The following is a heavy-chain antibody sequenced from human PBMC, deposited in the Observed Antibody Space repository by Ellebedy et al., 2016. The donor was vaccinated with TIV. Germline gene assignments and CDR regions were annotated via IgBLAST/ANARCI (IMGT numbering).Heavy chain of an antibody. D-gene: IGHD4-17*01. CDR2: ISYDGTNE. J-gene: IGHJ3*02. V-gene: IGHV3-33*05. CDR3: ATDGSYGDYRSPTHAFVM. CDR1: GFTFSSYA. Sequence: GESLKISCAASGFTFSSYAMHWVRQAPGKGLEWVALISYDGTNEHHADSVKGRFTIARDNAKNSLFLQMSSLRVEDTAVYYCATDGSYGDYRSPTHAFVMWGQGTMVAVSS.